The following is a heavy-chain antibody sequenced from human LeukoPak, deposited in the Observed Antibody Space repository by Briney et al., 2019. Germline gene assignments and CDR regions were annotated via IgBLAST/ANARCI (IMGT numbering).Heavy chain of an antibody. CDR2: ISSSSSYI. Sequence: GGSLRLSCAASGFTFSSYSMNWVRQAPGKGLEWVSSISSSSSYIYYADSVKGRFTISRDNAKNSLYLQMNSLRAEDTAVYYCARDSVVVTANAGGYGMDVWGQGTTVTVSS. D-gene: IGHD2-21*02. J-gene: IGHJ6*02. CDR3: ARDSVVVTANAGGYGMDV. CDR1: GFTFSSYS. V-gene: IGHV3-21*01.